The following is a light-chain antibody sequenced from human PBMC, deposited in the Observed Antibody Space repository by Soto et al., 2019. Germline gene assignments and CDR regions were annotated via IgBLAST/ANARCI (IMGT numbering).Light chain of an antibody. J-gene: IGKJ1*01. CDR2: GAG. CDR3: QHYFKWPWT. V-gene: IGKV3-15*01. Sequence: EIVVTQSPATLSVSPGERATLSCRASQSIGTDLAWYQQKPGQAPRLLTFGAGTRTTGVPVRFSGSGSGTEFTLTISSLQSEDSAVYFCQHYFKWPWTFGQGTKV. CDR1: QSIGTD.